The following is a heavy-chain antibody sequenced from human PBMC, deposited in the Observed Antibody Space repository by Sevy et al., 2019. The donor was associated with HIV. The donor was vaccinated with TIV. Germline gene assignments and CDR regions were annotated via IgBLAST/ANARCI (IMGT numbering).Heavy chain of an antibody. CDR1: GFTFSSFA. CDR3: AKTFAIFGVLMSPDFDP. Sequence: GGSLRLSCAASGFTFSSFAMTWVRQAPGKGLEWVSGISGSGDNTYYADSVKGRFTISRDNSKNTLYLQMNGLRAEDTAVYYCAKTFAIFGVLMSPDFDPWGQGTLVTVSS. CDR2: ISGSGDNT. D-gene: IGHD3-3*01. J-gene: IGHJ5*02. V-gene: IGHV3-23*01.